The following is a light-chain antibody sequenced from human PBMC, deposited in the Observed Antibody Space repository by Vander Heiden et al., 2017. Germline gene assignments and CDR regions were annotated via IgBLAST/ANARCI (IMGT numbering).Light chain of an antibody. Sequence: QSALTQPPSASGSPGQSVTISCTGTSSDVGGYNYVSWYQQHPAKAPNLMIYEVSKRPSGVPDRFSGSKSGNTASLTVSGLQAEDEADYYCSSYAGSNNYVFGTGTKVTVL. CDR3: SSYAGSNNYV. J-gene: IGLJ1*01. V-gene: IGLV2-8*01. CDR1: SSDVGGYNY. CDR2: EVS.